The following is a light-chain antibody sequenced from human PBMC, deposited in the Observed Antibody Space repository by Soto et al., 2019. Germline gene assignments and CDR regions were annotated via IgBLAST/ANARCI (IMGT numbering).Light chain of an antibody. V-gene: IGKV4-1*01. CDR3: QQYYSTPQT. Sequence: DIVMTQSPDSLAVSLGERATINCKSSQRVLYSTNNKNPLAWYQQKPGQPPKLLIYWASTRESGVPDRFSGSGSGTDFTLTISSLQAEEVAVYYCQQYYSTPQTFGGGTKVEIK. J-gene: IGKJ4*01. CDR1: QRVLYSTNNKNP. CDR2: WAS.